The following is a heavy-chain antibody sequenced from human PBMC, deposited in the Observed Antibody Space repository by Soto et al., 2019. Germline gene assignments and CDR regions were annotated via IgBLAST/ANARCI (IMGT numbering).Heavy chain of an antibody. CDR3: ARVGHGGYDSSGHHTQPDYYYYYGMDF. CDR2: ISYDGSNK. CDR1: GFTFSSYA. D-gene: IGHD3-22*01. V-gene: IGHV3-30-3*01. Sequence: QVQLVESGGGVVQPGRSLRLSCAASGFTFSSYAMHWVRQAPGKGLEWVAVISYDGSNKYYADSVKGRFTISRDNSKNTLYLQMKSLRAEDTAEYYCARVGHGGYDSSGHHTQPDYYYYYGMDFWGQGTTDTVSS. J-gene: IGHJ6*02.